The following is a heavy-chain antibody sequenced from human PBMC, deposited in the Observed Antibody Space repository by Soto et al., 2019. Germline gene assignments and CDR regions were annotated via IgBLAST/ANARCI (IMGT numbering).Heavy chain of an antibody. CDR2: ISAYNGNT. CDR3: ARDRGLYRIFDY. D-gene: IGHD4-4*01. Sequence: ASVKVSCKASGYTFTSYGISWVRQAPGQGLEWMGWISAYNGNTNYAQKLQGRVTMTTDTSTSTAYMELRSLRAEDTAVYYCARDRGLYRIFDYWGQGTLVTVSS. V-gene: IGHV1-18*01. J-gene: IGHJ4*02. CDR1: GYTFTSYG.